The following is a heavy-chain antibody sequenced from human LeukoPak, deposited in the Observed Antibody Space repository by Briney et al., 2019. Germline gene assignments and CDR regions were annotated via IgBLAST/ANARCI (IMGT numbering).Heavy chain of an antibody. CDR2: IYYSGDT. D-gene: IGHD2-21*02. V-gene: IGHV4-59*08. CDR1: GGSISSFY. J-gene: IGHJ2*01. CDR3: ASAYCGGDCTPYWYFDL. Sequence: SETLSLTCTVSGGSISSFYWSWIQQAPEKGLEWIAYIYYSGDTDYNSSLKSRVTISVDTSKNQFSLKLSSVTAADTAVYYCASAYCGGDCTPYWYFDLWGRGTLVTVSS.